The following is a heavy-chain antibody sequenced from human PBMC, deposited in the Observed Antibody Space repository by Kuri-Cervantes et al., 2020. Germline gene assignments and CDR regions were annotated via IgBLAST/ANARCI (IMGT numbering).Heavy chain of an antibody. V-gene: IGHV1-69*05. D-gene: IGHD3-10*01. CDR1: GGTFSNNA. CDR2: LIPIFATT. Sequence: SVKVSCKASGGTFSNNAINWVRQAPGQGLEWVGGLIPIFATTNYAQKLQGRVTITTDESTSTAYMELSSLRSEDTAVYYCARDYNLSRGGTMVPEYYYMDVWGKGTMVTVSS. J-gene: IGHJ6*03. CDR3: ARDYNLSRGGTMVPEYYYMDV.